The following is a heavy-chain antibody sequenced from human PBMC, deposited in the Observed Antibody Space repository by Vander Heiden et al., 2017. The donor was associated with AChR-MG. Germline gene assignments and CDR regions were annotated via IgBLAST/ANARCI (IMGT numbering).Heavy chain of an antibody. CDR3: ARTICSGGSCYGTVNY. CDR1: EGTFSSYA. V-gene: IGHV1-69*06. CDR2: IIPIFGTA. D-gene: IGHD2-15*01. J-gene: IGHJ4*02. Sequence: QLQLVQSGAAVQKPGSSVKVSCKAPEGTFSSYAISWVRQAPGQGIEWMGGIIPIFGTANYAQKFQGRVTITADKSTSTAYMELSSLRSEDTAVYYCARTICSGGSCYGTVNYWGQGTLVTVSS.